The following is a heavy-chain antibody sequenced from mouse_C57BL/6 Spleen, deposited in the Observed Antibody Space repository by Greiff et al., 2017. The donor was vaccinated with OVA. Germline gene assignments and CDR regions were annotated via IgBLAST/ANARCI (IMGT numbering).Heavy chain of an antibody. J-gene: IGHJ4*01. CDR1: GYSITSGYD. Sequence: EVQVVESGPGMVKPSQSLSLTCTVTGYSITSGYDWHWIRHFPGNKLEWMGYISYSGSTNYNPSLKSRISITHDTSKNHFFLKLNSVTTEETATYYCARGGTGTEDYAMDYWGQGTSVTVSS. D-gene: IGHD4-1*01. V-gene: IGHV3-1*01. CDR2: ISYSGST. CDR3: ARGGTGTEDYAMDY.